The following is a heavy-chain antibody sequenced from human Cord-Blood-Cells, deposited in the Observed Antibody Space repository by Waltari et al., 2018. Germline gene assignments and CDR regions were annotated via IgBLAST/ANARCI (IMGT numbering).Heavy chain of an antibody. CDR1: GGSLSGYY. CDR3: ARGVAFDI. V-gene: IGHV4-34*01. CDR2: INHSGST. Sequence: QVQLQQWGAGLLKPSETLSLTCAVYGGSLSGYYWSWIRQPPGKGLEWIGEINHSGSTNYNPSLKSRVTISVDTSKNQFSLKLSSVTAADTAVYYCARGVAFDIWGQGTMVTVSS. J-gene: IGHJ3*02.